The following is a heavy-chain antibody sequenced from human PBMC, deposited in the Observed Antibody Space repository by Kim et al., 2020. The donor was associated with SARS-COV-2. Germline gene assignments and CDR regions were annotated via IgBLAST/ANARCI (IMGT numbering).Heavy chain of an antibody. D-gene: IGHD2-15*01. J-gene: IGHJ2*01. CDR2: ISWNSGSI. CDR1: GFTFDDYA. CDR3: AKDMQEFPRIIGWYFDL. V-gene: IGHV3-9*01. Sequence: GGSLRLSCAASGFTFDDYAMHWARQAPGKGLEWVSGISWNSGSIGYADSVKGRFTISIDNAKNSLYLQMNSLRAEDTALYYCAKDMQEFPRIIGWYFDLWGRGTLVTVSS.